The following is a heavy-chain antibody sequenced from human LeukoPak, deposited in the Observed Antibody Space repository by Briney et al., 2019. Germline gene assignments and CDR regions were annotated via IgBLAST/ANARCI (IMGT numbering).Heavy chain of an antibody. CDR1: GFTFSSYG. Sequence: GGSLRLSCAASGFTFSSYGMHWVRQAPGKGLEWVAVISYDGSNKYYADSVKGRFTISRDNSKNTLYLQMNGLRAEDTAVYYCAKDYYDSSVLVRTDYYYYGMDVWGQGTTVTVSS. CDR2: ISYDGSNK. J-gene: IGHJ6*02. CDR3: AKDYYDSSVLVRTDYYYYGMDV. V-gene: IGHV3-30*18. D-gene: IGHD3-22*01.